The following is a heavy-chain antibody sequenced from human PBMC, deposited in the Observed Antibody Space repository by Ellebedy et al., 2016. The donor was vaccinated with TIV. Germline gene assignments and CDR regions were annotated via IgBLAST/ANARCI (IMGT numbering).Heavy chain of an antibody. Sequence: MPSETLSLTCAVSGGSLSGYYWSWIRQPPGKGLEWIGEIVHTGGTNYNPYLKSRVSTSQDTSKNQFSLELSAVTAADTAIYYCARGFTYGSGSSSMGGDWGQGTLVTVSS. CDR2: IVHTGGT. D-gene: IGHD3-10*01. CDR3: ARGFTYGSGSSSMGGD. V-gene: IGHV4-34*01. J-gene: IGHJ4*02. CDR1: GGSLSGYY.